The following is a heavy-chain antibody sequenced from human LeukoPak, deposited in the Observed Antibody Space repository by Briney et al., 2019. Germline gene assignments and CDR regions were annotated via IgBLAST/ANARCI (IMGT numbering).Heavy chain of an antibody. J-gene: IGHJ4*02. Sequence: SGTLSLTCTVSGGSINSYYWSWIRQPPGKGLEWIGYIYYSGSTNYNPSVKSRVTISVDTSKNQFSLKLSSVTAADTAVYYCARHRGGSSSWYILDYWGQGTLVTVSS. CDR2: IYYSGST. CDR1: GGSINSYY. V-gene: IGHV4-59*08. D-gene: IGHD6-13*01. CDR3: ARHRGGSSSWYILDY.